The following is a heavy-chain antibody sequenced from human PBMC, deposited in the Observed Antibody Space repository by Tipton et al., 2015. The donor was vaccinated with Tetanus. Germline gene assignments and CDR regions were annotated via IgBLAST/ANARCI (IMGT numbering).Heavy chain of an antibody. Sequence: SLRLSCSVSGFIFSNYAMNWVRQTPGKGLEWLSSISSTTSYIYYADSLKDRFTISRDNAKSSLYLQMNTLRADDTAVYYCASGSTLDYWGQGTVVTVSS. CDR1: GFIFSNYA. J-gene: IGHJ4*02. D-gene: IGHD6-25*01. CDR3: ASGSTLDY. CDR2: ISSTTSYI. V-gene: IGHV3-21*01.